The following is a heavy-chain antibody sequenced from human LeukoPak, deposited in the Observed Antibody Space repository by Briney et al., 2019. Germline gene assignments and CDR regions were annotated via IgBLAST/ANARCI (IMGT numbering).Heavy chain of an antibody. Sequence: KPPETLSLTCTVSGDSISSSGDYWGWIRQLPGKGLEWIGSIFYSGTTYYNPSLRSRVTISVDTSNNHFSLRLWSVTAADTAVYYCARDADVIDYWGQGTLVTVSS. CDR3: ARDADVIDY. CDR1: GDSISSSGDY. J-gene: IGHJ4*02. V-gene: IGHV4-39*02. CDR2: IFYSGTT.